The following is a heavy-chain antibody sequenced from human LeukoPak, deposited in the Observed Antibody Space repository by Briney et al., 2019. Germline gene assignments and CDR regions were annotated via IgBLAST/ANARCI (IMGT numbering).Heavy chain of an antibody. CDR3: ARGGDYPFDY. CDR1: GFTFNNYY. Sequence: GGSLRLSCAASGFTFNNYYMHWVRQAPGKGLVWVSRIKSDGSNTNYADSVKGRFTISRDNAKNTLYLQMDSLRAEDTALYYCARGGDYPFDYWGQGTLVTVSS. V-gene: IGHV3-74*01. D-gene: IGHD4-17*01. J-gene: IGHJ4*02. CDR2: IKSDGSNT.